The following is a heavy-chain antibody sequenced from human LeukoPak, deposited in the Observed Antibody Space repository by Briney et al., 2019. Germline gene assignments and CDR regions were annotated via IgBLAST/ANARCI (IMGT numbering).Heavy chain of an antibody. V-gene: IGHV3-21*01. CDR1: GFTFSSFT. CDR2: ISGSSSDI. CDR3: ARTRPPDV. Sequence: MAGGSLRLSCTAPGFTFSSFTMNWVRQAPGKGLEWVSSISGSSSDIYYADSVKGRFTISRDNAENSLFLQMNSLRAEDTAVYYCARTRPPDVWGQGTTVTVSS. J-gene: IGHJ6*02.